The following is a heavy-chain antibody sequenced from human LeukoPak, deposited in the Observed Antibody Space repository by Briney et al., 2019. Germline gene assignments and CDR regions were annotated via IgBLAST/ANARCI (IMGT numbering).Heavy chain of an antibody. Sequence: GGSLRLSCAASGLTVSSNYMSWVRQAPGKGLDWVSVIYSGGSTYYADSVKGRFTISRGNSKNTLYLQMNSLRAEDTAVYYCARDNAVASILDQWGQGTLVTVSS. CDR2: IYSGGST. J-gene: IGHJ4*02. CDR3: ARDNAVASILDQ. D-gene: IGHD6-19*01. CDR1: GLTVSSNY. V-gene: IGHV3-53*01.